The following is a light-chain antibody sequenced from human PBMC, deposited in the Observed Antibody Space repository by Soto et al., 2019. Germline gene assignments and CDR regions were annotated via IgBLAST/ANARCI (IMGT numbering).Light chain of an antibody. CDR2: DDS. CDR1: NVGSYS. CDR3: QVWHSSRDQHV. J-gene: IGLJ1*01. Sequence: SYALTQPPSVSVAPGQTARIMCGGNNVGSYSVHWYQQKPGQAPVLVVNDDSDRPSGIPERFSGSKSGNTATLTISRVEAGDEADYYCQVWHSSRDQHVFGGGTKVTVL. V-gene: IGLV3-21*02.